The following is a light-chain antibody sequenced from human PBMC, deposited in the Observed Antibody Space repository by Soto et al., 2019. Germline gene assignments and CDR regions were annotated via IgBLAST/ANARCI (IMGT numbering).Light chain of an antibody. CDR3: QLRCKWPPVI. J-gene: IGKJ3*01. V-gene: IGKV3-11*01. CDR2: DAS. Sequence: EIVLTQSPATLSLSPGERATLSCRASQSVGTYLAWYQQKPGYAPRLLIHDASNRATGIPARFSGSGSGTDFTLTISSLEREDFAVYYCQLRCKWPPVIFGPGTKVDIK. CDR1: QSVGTY.